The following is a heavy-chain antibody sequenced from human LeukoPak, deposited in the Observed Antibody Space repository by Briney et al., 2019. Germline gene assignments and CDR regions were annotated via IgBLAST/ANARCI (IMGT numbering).Heavy chain of an antibody. Sequence: GGSLRLSCAASGFTLSSYSMNWVRQAPGKGLEWVSSISSSSSYIYYADSVKGRFTISRDNAKNSLYLQMNSLRAEDTAVYYCARDQDAAMVRGALLYFHYYYGMDVWGQGTTVTVSS. J-gene: IGHJ6*02. D-gene: IGHD3-10*01. CDR1: GFTLSSYS. V-gene: IGHV3-21*01. CDR2: ISSSSSYI. CDR3: ARDQDAAMVRGALLYFHYYYGMDV.